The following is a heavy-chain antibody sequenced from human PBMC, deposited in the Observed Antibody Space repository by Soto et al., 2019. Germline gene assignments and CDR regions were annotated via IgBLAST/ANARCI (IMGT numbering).Heavy chain of an antibody. CDR1: GFTFTSSA. J-gene: IGHJ5*02. D-gene: IGHD6-19*01. Sequence: GASVKVSCKASGFTFTSSAMQWVRQARGQRLEWIGWIVVGSGNTNYAQKFQERVTITRDMSTSTAYMELSSLRSEDTAVYYCAADRWLEGGTWFDPWGQGTLVNVSS. V-gene: IGHV1-58*02. CDR3: AADRWLEGGTWFDP. CDR2: IVVGSGNT.